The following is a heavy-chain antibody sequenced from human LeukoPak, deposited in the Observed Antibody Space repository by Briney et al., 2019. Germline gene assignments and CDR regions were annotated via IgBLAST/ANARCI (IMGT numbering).Heavy chain of an antibody. CDR2: IYSGGTT. CDR3: ATDLYYFDSSGPPYYFDY. CDR1: GGSISSTSYY. Sequence: SETLSLTCTVSGGSISSTSYYWGWIRQPPGKGLEWIGSIYSGGTTYYNPSLKSRVTISVHTSKKQFSLKLSSVTAADTAVYYCATDLYYFDSSGPPYYFDYWGQGTTVTVSS. V-gene: IGHV4-39*01. J-gene: IGHJ4*03. D-gene: IGHD3-22*01.